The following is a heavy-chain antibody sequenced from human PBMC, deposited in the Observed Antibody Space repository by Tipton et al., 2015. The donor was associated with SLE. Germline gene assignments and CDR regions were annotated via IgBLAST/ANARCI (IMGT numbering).Heavy chain of an antibody. J-gene: IGHJ5*02. V-gene: IGHV4-61*02. CDR1: GGSLSIGYYY. CDR2: VYASGST. CDR3: ARLHGYSYGLNWFDP. D-gene: IGHD5-18*01. Sequence: TLSLTCSVSGGSLSIGYYYWSWIRQPAGKGLEWIGRVYASGSTHYNPSLNSRVTMSVDTSKNQFSLRLTSVIAADTAVYYCARLHGYSYGLNWFDPWGQGTLISVSS.